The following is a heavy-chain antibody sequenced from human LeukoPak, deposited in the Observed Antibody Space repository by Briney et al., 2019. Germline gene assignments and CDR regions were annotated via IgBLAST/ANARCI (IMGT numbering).Heavy chain of an antibody. V-gene: IGHV1-18*01. J-gene: IGHJ4*02. D-gene: IGHD3-3*01. CDR2: ISAYNGNT. CDR1: GYTFTIYG. CDR3: ARDGGVNYDFWSGYSGEPYFDY. Sequence: ASVKVSCRASGYTFTIYGISWVRQAPGQGLEWMGWISAYNGNTNYAQKLQGRVTMTTDTSTSTAYMELRSLRSDDTAVYYCARDGGVNYDFWSGYSGEPYFDYWGQGTLVTVSS.